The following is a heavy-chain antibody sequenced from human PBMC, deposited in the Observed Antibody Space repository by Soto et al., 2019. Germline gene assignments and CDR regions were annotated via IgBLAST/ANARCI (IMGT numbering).Heavy chain of an antibody. V-gene: IGHV1-2*02. J-gene: IGHJ5*02. CDR3: ARKHSLDYIRWGLDP. Sequence: VKVSCKASGYPFSDNQIHWLRRAPGQGLEWMGRINPKSDDTNYAQKFQGRVTMTRDTSIDTAYLELTGLTSDDTATYYCARKHSLDYIRWGLDPWGQGTLVTVSS. CDR1: GYPFSDNQ. D-gene: IGHD4-4*01. CDR2: INPKSDDT.